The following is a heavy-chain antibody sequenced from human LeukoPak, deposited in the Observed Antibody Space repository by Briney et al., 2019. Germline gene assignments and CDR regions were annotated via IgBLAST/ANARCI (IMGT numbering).Heavy chain of an antibody. Sequence: SETLSLTCAVYGGSFSGYYWSWIRQPPGKGLEWIGEINHSGSTNYNPSLESRVTISVDTSKNQFSLKLGSVTAADTAVYYCARGLAAAGKRRFDPWGQGTLVTVSS. CDR2: INHSGST. V-gene: IGHV4-34*01. CDR3: ARGLAAAGKRRFDP. J-gene: IGHJ5*02. D-gene: IGHD6-13*01. CDR1: GGSFSGYY.